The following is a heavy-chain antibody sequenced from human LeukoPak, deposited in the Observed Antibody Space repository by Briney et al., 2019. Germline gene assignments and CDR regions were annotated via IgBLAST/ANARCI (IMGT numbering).Heavy chain of an antibody. V-gene: IGHV3-7*01. CDR2: MNQDASEK. J-gene: IGHJ4*02. Sequence: GGSLRLSCAASVFTFSSYWMSWFRQAPGKGLEWVANMNQDASEKYYVDSVKGRFTISRDNAKNSLYLQMNSLRAEDTAVYYCVRDGAGYSRNWGQGTLVTVSS. CDR1: VFTFSSYW. CDR3: VRDGAGYSRN. D-gene: IGHD6-13*01.